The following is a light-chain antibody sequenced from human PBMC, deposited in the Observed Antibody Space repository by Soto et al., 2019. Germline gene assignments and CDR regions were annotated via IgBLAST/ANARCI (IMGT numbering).Light chain of an antibody. J-gene: IGLJ1*01. CDR1: SSNIGAGYR. Sequence: QSVLTQAPSVSGAPGQRVTLSCTGSSSNIGAGYRVYWYQQIPGTAPKLLIYDNTNRPSGVPDRFSASRSGTSASLDITGLQDEDEADYYCQSYDSSVSGYVFGTGTKLTVL. CDR3: QSYDSSVSGYV. V-gene: IGLV1-40*01. CDR2: DNT.